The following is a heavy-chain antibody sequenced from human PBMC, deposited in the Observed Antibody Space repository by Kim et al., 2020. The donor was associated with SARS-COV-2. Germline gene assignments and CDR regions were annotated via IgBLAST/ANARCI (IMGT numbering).Heavy chain of an antibody. D-gene: IGHD2-15*01. CDR3: ARTGRQYCSGVNCYLDY. CDR1: GFTFSGYW. Sequence: GGSLRLSCAASGFTFSGYWMHWVRQAPGKGLVWVSRINSDGSSTTYADSVKGRFTISRDNAKNTLYLQMNSLSAEDTAVYYCARTGRQYCSGVNCYLDYWGQGTLVTVSS. V-gene: IGHV3-74*01. CDR2: INSDGSST. J-gene: IGHJ4*02.